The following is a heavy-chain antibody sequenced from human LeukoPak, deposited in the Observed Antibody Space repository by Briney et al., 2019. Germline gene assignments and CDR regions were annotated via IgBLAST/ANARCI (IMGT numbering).Heavy chain of an antibody. CDR2: LNPNNGNT. V-gene: IGHV1-8*01. J-gene: IGHJ4*02. CDR1: GYTFTSYD. CDR3: ARGDPVAGTSDFYQ. Sequence: ASVTVSCKASGYTFTSYDINWVRQATGQGLAWMGWLNPNNGNTNYAQKLQGRVTMTTDTSTSTAYMELSRLRSDDTAVYYCARGDPVAGTSDFYQWGQGTLVTVSS. D-gene: IGHD6-19*01.